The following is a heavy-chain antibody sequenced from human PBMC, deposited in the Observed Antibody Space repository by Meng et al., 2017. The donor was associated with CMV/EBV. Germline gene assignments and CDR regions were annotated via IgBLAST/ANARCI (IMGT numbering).Heavy chain of an antibody. D-gene: IGHD2-8*01. Sequence: SAFYFYDYGMSWVRQAPGKGLEWVSAISGGGENTHYADSVKGRFTISRDNSKNTLYLQMSSLRAEDTAIYYCAKRSGPGANPYFDYWGLGTLVTVSS. J-gene: IGHJ4*02. CDR3: AKRSGPGANPYFDY. CDR2: ISGGGENT. CDR1: AFYFYDYG. V-gene: IGHV3-23*01.